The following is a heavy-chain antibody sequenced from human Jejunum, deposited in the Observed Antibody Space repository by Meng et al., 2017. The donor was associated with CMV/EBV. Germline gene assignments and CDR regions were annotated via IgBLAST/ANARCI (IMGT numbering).Heavy chain of an antibody. CDR1: GANLVNYG. Sequence: GANLVNYGISWVRQAPGQGLEWMGGIIPSLDAAKYAQKFQDRVTITADKSTNTAYMELSSLRSVDTAVYYCARAVRSSFYYYVMDVWGQGTTVTVSS. D-gene: IGHD2-15*01. CDR3: ARAVRSSFYYYVMDV. J-gene: IGHJ6*02. V-gene: IGHV1-69*06. CDR2: IIPSLDAA.